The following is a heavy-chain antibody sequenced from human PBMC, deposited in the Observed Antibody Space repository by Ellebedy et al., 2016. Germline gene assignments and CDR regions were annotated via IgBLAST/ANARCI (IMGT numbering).Heavy chain of an antibody. Sequence: GGSLRLSXVASGFTFGNFFMSWVRQAPGGGLEWISTISGGGDTTVSADSVKGRFTISRDNFTLYLQMNSLRAEDTAVYYCYYGHYSASWGQGTLVTVSS. D-gene: IGHD4-17*01. CDR3: YYGHYSAS. J-gene: IGHJ4*02. CDR1: GFTFGNFF. V-gene: IGHV3-23*01. CDR2: ISGGGDTT.